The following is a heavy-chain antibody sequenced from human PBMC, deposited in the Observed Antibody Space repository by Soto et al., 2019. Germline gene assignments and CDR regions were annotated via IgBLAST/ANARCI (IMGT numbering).Heavy chain of an antibody. CDR1: GFTFGSYA. D-gene: IGHD6-13*01. CDR3: AKGSAAAGTVYYYYYGMDV. J-gene: IGHJ6*02. CDR2: ISGRGGSA. Sequence: EVQVLESGGGLVQPGGSLRLSCAASGFTFGSYAMTWVRQAPGKGLEWASAISGRGGSAFYADSVKGRFTFSGDNSKITLCVPRTSFGTEDTAVYFCAKGSAAAGTVYYYYYGMDVWGQDTTVTVSS. V-gene: IGHV3-23*01.